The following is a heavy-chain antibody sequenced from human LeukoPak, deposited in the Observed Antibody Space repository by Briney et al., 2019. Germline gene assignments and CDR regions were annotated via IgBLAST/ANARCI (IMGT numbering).Heavy chain of an antibody. D-gene: IGHD3-10*01. V-gene: IGHV1-69*06. CDR2: IIPIFGTA. CDR3: ASNYYGSGSYYTWL. Sequence: SVKVSCKASGGTFSSYAISWVRQAPGQGLGWMGGIIPIFGTANYAQEFQGRVTITADKSTSTAYMELSSLRSEDTAVYYCASNYYGSGSYYTWLWGQGTLVTVSS. CDR1: GGTFSSYA. J-gene: IGHJ4*02.